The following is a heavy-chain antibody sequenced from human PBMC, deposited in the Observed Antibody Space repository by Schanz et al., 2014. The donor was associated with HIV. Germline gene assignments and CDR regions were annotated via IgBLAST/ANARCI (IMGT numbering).Heavy chain of an antibody. CDR2: IAPIFNTP. Sequence: QVHLLQSGAEVKKPGSSVKVSCKASGDTFSIYAISWVRQAPGQGLEWMGGIAPIFNTPNYAEKFRDRVTMSADDSANTADMELSRLRSDDTALSFCARGRGGIAAAPFDYWGQGTLVTVSS. CDR1: GDTFSIYA. J-gene: IGHJ4*02. CDR3: ARGRGGIAAAPFDY. D-gene: IGHD6-13*01. V-gene: IGHV1-69*01.